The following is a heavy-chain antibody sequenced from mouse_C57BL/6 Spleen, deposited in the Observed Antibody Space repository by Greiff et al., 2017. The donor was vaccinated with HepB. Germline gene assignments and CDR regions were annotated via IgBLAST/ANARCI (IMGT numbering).Heavy chain of an antibody. CDR3: VSSITTVAFDY. CDR2: IRSKSNNYAT. D-gene: IGHD1-1*01. V-gene: IGHV10-1*01. CDR1: GFSFNTYA. J-gene: IGHJ2*01. Sequence: EVKVVESGGGLVQPKGSLKLSCAASGFSFNTYAMNWVRQAPGKGLEWVARIRSKSNNYATYYADSVKDRFTISRDDSESMLYLQMNNLKTEDTAMYYCVSSITTVAFDYWGQGTTLTVSS.